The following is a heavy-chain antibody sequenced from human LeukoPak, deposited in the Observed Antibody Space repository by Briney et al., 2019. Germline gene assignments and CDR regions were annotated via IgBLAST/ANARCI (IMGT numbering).Heavy chain of an antibody. V-gene: IGHV4-4*07. J-gene: IGHJ4*02. CDR2: IHTSGST. CDR1: DGSISNYH. Sequence: ASETLSLTCTASDGSISNYHWSWIWQPAGKGLEWIGQIHTSGSTNYNPPLKSRVTMSIDTPENQLSLTIRSVTAADTAVYYCARRDISSGWSFDYWGQGTLVTVSS. CDR3: ARRDISSGWSFDY. D-gene: IGHD6-19*01.